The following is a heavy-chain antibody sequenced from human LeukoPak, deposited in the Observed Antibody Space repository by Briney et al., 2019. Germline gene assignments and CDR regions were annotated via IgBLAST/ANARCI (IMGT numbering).Heavy chain of an antibody. J-gene: IGHJ4*02. CDR3: ARAPPYSSSPALDY. D-gene: IGHD6-6*01. Sequence: ETLSLTCTVSGGSISSSSYYWGWVRQASGKGLEWVSSISSSSYTYYADSVKGRFTISRDNAKNSLYLQMNSLRAEDTALYYCARAPPYSSSPALDYWGQGTLVTVSS. V-gene: IGHV3-69-1*01. CDR1: GGSISSSSYY. CDR2: ISSSSYT.